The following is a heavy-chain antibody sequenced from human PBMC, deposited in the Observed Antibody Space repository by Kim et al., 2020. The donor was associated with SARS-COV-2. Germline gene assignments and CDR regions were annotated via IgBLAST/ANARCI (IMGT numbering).Heavy chain of an antibody. V-gene: IGHV3-30*01. Sequence: VKGRFTIARDDGKSTLYLQMNSLRAGDTAVYYCARDRDILTDIGDALDIWGQGTMVTVSS. D-gene: IGHD3-9*01. J-gene: IGHJ3*02. CDR3: ARDRDILTDIGDALDI.